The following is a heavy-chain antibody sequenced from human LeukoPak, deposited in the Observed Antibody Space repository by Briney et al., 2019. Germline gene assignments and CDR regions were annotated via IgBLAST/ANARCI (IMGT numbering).Heavy chain of an antibody. D-gene: IGHD3-3*01. V-gene: IGHV3-21*01. Sequence: AGGSLRLSCAASGFTFSTYNMNWVRQAPGKGLEWVSSISSSSNYIYYADSVKGRFTISRDNAKNSLYLQMNSLRAEDTAVYYCAREGNDFWSGYYGGLFDYWGQGTLVTVSS. CDR2: ISSSSNYI. CDR3: AREGNDFWSGYYGGLFDY. J-gene: IGHJ4*02. CDR1: GFTFSTYN.